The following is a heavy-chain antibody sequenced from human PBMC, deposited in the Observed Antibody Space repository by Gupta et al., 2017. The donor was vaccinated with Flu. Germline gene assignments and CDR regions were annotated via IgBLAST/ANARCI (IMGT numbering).Heavy chain of an antibody. CDR2: IDYSGRT. Sequence: VAGGSIRSGAYYWGWIRQDPGKGLEWIAYIDYSGRTHYNPSLKSRVTISIDMSKNQFSLKMHSVTAADTAVYYCARDRDGMKAFDMWGQGTLAPSLQ. J-gene: IGHJ3*02. CDR1: GGSIRSGAYY. CDR3: ARDRDGMKAFDM. V-gene: IGHV4-31*02.